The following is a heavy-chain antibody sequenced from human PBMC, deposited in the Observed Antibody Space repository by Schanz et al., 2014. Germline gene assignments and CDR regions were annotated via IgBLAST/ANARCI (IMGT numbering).Heavy chain of an antibody. V-gene: IGHV3-7*02. CDR2: IKEDGSVK. Sequence: EVQLAESGGGLVQPGGSLRLSCAASTFTFSSDWMSWVRQAPGKGLEWVANIKEDGSVKDYVDSVKGRFTISRDNAKNSLYLQMTSLRAENTAVYYCARGGPAYYFDDWGQGTLVNVSS. J-gene: IGHJ4*02. CDR3: ARGGPAYYFDD. CDR1: TFTFSSDW.